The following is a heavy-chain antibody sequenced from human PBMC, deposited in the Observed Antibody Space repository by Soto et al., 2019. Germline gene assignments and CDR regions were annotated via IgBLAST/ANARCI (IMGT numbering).Heavy chain of an antibody. J-gene: IGHJ6*02. CDR1: GGSISSGGYY. D-gene: IGHD6-13*01. Sequence: QVQLQESGPGLVKPSQTLSLTCTVSGGSISSGGYYWSWIRQHPGKGLEWIGYIYYSGSTYYNPSLKSRVTISVDTSKTQFSLKLSSVTAADTAVYYCARWRVAAAVSFVDVWGQGTTVTVSS. CDR3: ARWRVAAAVSFVDV. CDR2: IYYSGST. V-gene: IGHV4-31*03.